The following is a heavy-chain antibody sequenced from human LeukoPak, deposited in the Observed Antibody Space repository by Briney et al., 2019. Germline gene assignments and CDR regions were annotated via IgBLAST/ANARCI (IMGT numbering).Heavy chain of an antibody. D-gene: IGHD6-13*01. CDR3: ARGSYSSSWSPYYYGMDV. V-gene: IGHV4-34*01. CDR2: INHSGST. CDR1: GGSISSYY. J-gene: IGHJ6*02. Sequence: PSETLSLTCTVSGGSISSYYWSWIRQPPGKGLEWIGEINHSGSTNYNPSLKSRVTISVDTSKNQFSLKLSSVTAADTAVYYCARGSYSSSWSPYYYGMDVWGQGTTVTVSS.